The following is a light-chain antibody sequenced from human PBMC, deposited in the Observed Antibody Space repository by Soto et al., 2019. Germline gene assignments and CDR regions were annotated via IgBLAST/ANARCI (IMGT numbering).Light chain of an antibody. CDR1: QSLLHRNGYNY. V-gene: IGKV2-28*01. Sequence: DIVMTQSPLSLPVTPGEPAFISCRSSQSLLHRNGYNYLDWYLQKSGQSPQLLIYLGSNRASGVPGRFSGSGSGTDFTLKISRVEAEDVGVYYCMQALQTPTFGGGNKVEIK. J-gene: IGKJ4*01. CDR2: LGS. CDR3: MQALQTPT.